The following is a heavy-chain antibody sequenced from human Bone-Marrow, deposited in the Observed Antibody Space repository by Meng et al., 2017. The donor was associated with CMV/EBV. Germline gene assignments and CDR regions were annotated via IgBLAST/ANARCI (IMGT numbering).Heavy chain of an antibody. V-gene: IGHV1-8*01. CDR2: MNPNSGNT. Sequence: ASVKVSCKASGYTFTSYDINWVRQVTGQGLEWMGWMNPNSGNTGYAQKFQGRVTMTRNTSISTAYMELSSLRSEDTAVYYCARGEDLGPFWSGYLEVTEFDPWGQGTLVTVSS. J-gene: IGHJ5*02. CDR1: GYTFTSYD. CDR3: ARGEDLGPFWSGYLEVTEFDP. D-gene: IGHD3-3*01.